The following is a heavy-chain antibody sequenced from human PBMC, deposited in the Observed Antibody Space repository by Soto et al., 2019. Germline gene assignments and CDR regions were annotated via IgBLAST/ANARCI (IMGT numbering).Heavy chain of an antibody. CDR1: GGSISSGDFY. CDR2: IHYRGNT. Sequence: SETLSLTCTVSGGSISSGDFYWSWLRQHPGKGLEWIGYIHYRGNTYYNPSLKSRVTISVDTSANQFSLKLSSVTAADTAVYFCARVHSTTYYYYYNMDVWGQGTTVTVSS. CDR3: ARVHSTTYYYYYNMDV. V-gene: IGHV4-31*03. J-gene: IGHJ6*03. D-gene: IGHD1-26*01.